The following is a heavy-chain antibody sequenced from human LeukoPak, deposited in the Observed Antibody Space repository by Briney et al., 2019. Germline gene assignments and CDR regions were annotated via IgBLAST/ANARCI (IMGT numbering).Heavy chain of an antibody. J-gene: IGHJ6*02. CDR3: ATGLKVPYYDNLAGHAYYYHGMDV. V-gene: IGHV3-30*03. D-gene: IGHD3-9*01. CDR2: ISNDGSKK. Sequence: GGSLRLSCAASGFSFSSYGMYWVRQAPGKGLEWVGVISNDGSKKYYGDSVKGRFSISRDNSKNTLYLQMNSLRAEDTAGYYCATGLKVPYYDNLAGHAYYYHGMDVWGQGTTVTVSS. CDR1: GFSFSSYG.